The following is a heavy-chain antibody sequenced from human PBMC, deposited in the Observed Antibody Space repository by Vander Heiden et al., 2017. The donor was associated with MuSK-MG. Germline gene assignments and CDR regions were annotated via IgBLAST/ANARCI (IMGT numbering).Heavy chain of an antibody. J-gene: IGHJ6*02. D-gene: IGHD2-15*01. CDR3: ARYTLGDYYYYYGMDV. Sequence: QVQLVESGGGLVKPGGSPRLSCAASGFTFSDYYMSWIRQAPGKGLEWVSYISSSSSYTNYADSVKGRFTISRDNAKNSLYLQMNSLRAEDTAVYYCARYTLGDYYYYYGMDVWGQGTTVTVSS. CDR1: GFTFSDYY. V-gene: IGHV3-11*06. CDR2: ISSSSSYT.